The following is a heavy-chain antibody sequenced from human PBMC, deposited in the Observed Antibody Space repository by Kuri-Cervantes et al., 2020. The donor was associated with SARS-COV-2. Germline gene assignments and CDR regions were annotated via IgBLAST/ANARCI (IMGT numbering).Heavy chain of an antibody. CDR3: ARDSPAYCSSTSCYFFDY. D-gene: IGHD2-2*01. Sequence: SETLSLTCAISGDSVSSNSAAWNWIRQSPSRGLEWLGRTYYRSKWYNDYAVSVKSRITINPDTSKNQFSLQLNSVTPEDTAVYYCARDSPAYCSSTSCYFFDYWGQGTLVTVSS. CDR2: TYYRSKWYN. CDR1: GDSVSSNSAA. J-gene: IGHJ4*02. V-gene: IGHV6-1*01.